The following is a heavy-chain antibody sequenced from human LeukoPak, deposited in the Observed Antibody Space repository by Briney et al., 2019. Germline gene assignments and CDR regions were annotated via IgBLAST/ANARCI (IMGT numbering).Heavy chain of an antibody. CDR1: GFTFSSYA. Sequence: GGSLRLSCAASGFTFSSYAMSWVRQAPGKGLEWVSAISGSGGSTYYADSVKGRFTISRDNSKNTLYLQMNSLRAEDTAVYYCAKNPQYDILTGYLFDAFDIWGQGTMVTVSS. V-gene: IGHV3-23*01. CDR2: ISGSGGST. CDR3: AKNPQYDILTGYLFDAFDI. D-gene: IGHD3-9*01. J-gene: IGHJ3*02.